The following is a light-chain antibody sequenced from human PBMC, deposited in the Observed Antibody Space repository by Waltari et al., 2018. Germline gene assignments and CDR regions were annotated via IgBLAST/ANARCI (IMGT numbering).Light chain of an antibody. J-gene: IGLJ3*02. Sequence: SYELTQPPSVSVSPGQTARTTCSGYALSNTYAYWYTQKSGQAPVLVIYEDIKRPTGIPERFSGSSSGTTATLTISGAHVDDEADYYCYSTDFSGHDRVFGGGTKLTIL. CDR2: EDI. V-gene: IGLV3-10*01. CDR3: YSTDFSGHDRV. CDR1: ALSNTY.